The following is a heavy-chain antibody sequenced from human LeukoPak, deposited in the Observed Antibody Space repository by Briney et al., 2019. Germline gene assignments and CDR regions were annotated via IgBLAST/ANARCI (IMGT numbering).Heavy chain of an antibody. CDR3: ARRSIVFDY. J-gene: IGHJ4*02. V-gene: IGHV5-51*03. D-gene: IGHD2-15*01. Sequence: PGESLMISCKNSRYNFNNYWIGWVRQMPGNGLEWMGIIYPGDSDTRYSPSFQGQVTISADKSIRTACLQWSSLKASDTAMYYCARRSIVFDYWGQGTPVTVSS. CDR2: IYPGDSDT. CDR1: RYNFNNYW.